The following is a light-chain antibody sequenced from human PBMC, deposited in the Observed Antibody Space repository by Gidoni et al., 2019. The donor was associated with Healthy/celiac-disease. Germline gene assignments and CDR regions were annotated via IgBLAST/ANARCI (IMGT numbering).Light chain of an antibody. CDR1: QSVSSSY. Sequence: ELVLTQSPGTLSLSPGERATLSCRASQSVSSSYLAWYQQKPGQAPRLLIYGASSRATGIPDRCSGSGSGTDFTLTISRLEPEDFAVYYCQQYGRSPWTFGQGTKVEIK. CDR2: GAS. J-gene: IGKJ1*01. CDR3: QQYGRSPWT. V-gene: IGKV3-20*01.